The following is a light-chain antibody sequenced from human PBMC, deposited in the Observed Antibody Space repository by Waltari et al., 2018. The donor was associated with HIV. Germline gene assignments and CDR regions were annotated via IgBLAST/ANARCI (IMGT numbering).Light chain of an antibody. V-gene: IGLV2-14*01. CDR1: SRDVGGYNS. J-gene: IGLJ2*01. Sequence: QSALTQPASVSGSPGQSITISCPGTSRDVGGYNSVSWYQQPPGKAPKRMIYEVSNRPSGVSKRFSGAKSDNTASLTISGLQAEDEADYYCSSYTSSSTLVFGGGTKLTVL. CDR3: SSYTSSSTLV. CDR2: EVS.